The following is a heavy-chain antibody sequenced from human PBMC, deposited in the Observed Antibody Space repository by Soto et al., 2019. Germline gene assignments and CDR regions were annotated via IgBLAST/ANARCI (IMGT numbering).Heavy chain of an antibody. CDR1: GYTFTSYA. J-gene: IGHJ5*02. D-gene: IGHD4-17*01. Sequence: ASVKVSCKASGYTFTSYARQWVRQEPGQRLEWMGWINAGNGNTKYSQKFQGKVTITRDTSASTAYMELSSLRSEDTAVYYCARDQWATVTTLDPWGQGTLVTVSS. CDR3: ARDQWATVTTLDP. CDR2: INAGNGNT. V-gene: IGHV1-3*01.